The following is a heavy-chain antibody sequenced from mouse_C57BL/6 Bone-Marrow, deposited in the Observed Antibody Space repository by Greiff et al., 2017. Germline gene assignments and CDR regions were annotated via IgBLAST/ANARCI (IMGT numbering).Heavy chain of an antibody. V-gene: IGHV10-3*01. Sequence: GGGLVQPKGSLKLSCAASGFTFNTYAMHCVRQAPGKGLEWVARIRSISSNYATYYADSVKDRFTISRDDSQGKLDLQMNNLKTEDTAMYYCVRGVGAWFAYWGQGTLVTVAA. CDR2: IRSISSNYAT. D-gene: IGHD1-3*01. J-gene: IGHJ3*01. CDR1: GFTFNTYA. CDR3: VRGVGAWFAY.